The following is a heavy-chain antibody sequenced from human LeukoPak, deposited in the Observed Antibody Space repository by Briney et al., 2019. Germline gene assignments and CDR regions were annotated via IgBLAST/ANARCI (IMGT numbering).Heavy chain of an antibody. V-gene: IGHV4-59*12. D-gene: IGHD3-22*01. CDR1: GVSISTYY. Sequence: SETLSLTCTVSGVSISTYYWTWIRQPPGKGLEWIGNIDYSGNTKYNPSLNSRVTISVDTSKNHFSLKLSSVTAADTAVYYRARWYYDSSGYRYFDYWGQGTLVIVSS. CDR2: IDYSGNT. J-gene: IGHJ4*02. CDR3: ARWYYDSSGYRYFDY.